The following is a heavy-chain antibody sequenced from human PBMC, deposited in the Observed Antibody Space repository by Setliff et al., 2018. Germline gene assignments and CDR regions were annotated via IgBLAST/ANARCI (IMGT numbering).Heavy chain of an antibody. D-gene: IGHD2-15*01. CDR2: MNPNSGNT. V-gene: IGHV1-8*01. CDR1: GYTFTSYD. Sequence: ASVKVSCKASGYTFTSYDINWVRQATGQGLEWMGWMNPNSGNTGYAQKFQGRVTMTRNTSISTAYMELGSLRSEDTAVYYCARAGRAVVNAFDIWGQGTMVTVSS. CDR3: ARAGRAVVNAFDI. J-gene: IGHJ3*02.